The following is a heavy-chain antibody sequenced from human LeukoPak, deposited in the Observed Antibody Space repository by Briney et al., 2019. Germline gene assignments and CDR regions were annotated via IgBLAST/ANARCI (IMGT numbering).Heavy chain of an antibody. CDR1: GYTFTGYY. V-gene: IGHV1-2*02. CDR2: INPDNGGT. Sequence: GASVKVSCKASGYTFTGYYMHWFRQAPGPGLEWMGWINPDNGGTIYAENFQGRVTMARDTSISRAYMELSSLTSDDTAVYYCARAQGGAAAGYYYYGLDVWGQGTTVTVSS. D-gene: IGHD6-13*01. J-gene: IGHJ6*02. CDR3: ARAQGGAAAGYYYYGLDV.